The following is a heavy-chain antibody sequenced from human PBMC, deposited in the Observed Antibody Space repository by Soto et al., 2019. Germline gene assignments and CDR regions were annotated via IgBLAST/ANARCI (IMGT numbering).Heavy chain of an antibody. CDR1: GFTFSSFA. CDR3: ANLPPTYYDLWSGYYGY. J-gene: IGHJ4*02. CDR2: ISGSGDST. D-gene: IGHD3-3*01. V-gene: IGHV3-23*01. Sequence: HPGGSLRLSCAASGFTFSSFAMNWVRQAPGKGLEWVSTISGSGDSTHYADSVRGRFTISRDNSKNTLHLQMNSLRAEDTAVYYCANLPPTYYDLWSGYYGYWGQGTLVTVSS.